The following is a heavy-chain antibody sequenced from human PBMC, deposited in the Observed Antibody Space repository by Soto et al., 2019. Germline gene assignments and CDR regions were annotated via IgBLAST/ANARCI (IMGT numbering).Heavy chain of an antibody. CDR2: ISAYNGNT. D-gene: IGHD3-10*01. Sequence: ASVKVSCKASGYTFTSYGISWVRQAPGQGLEWMGWISAYNGNTNYAQKLQGRVTMTTDTSTSTAYMELRSLRSDDTAVYYCARYRYYGSGSLAYYYYGMDVWGQGTTVTVSS. CDR1: GYTFTSYG. J-gene: IGHJ6*02. V-gene: IGHV1-18*01. CDR3: ARYRYYGSGSLAYYYYGMDV.